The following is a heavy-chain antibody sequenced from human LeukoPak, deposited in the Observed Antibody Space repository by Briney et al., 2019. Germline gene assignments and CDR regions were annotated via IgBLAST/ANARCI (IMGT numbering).Heavy chain of an antibody. Sequence: PSETLSLTCTVSGGSISSYYWSWIRQPPGKGLEWIGYIYYSGSTNYNPSLKSRVTISVDTSKNQFSLKLGSVTAADTAVYYCARGRAARPGWFDPWGQGTLATVSS. CDR3: ARGRAARPGWFDP. CDR1: GGSISSYY. J-gene: IGHJ5*02. V-gene: IGHV4-59*12. CDR2: IYYSGST. D-gene: IGHD6-6*01.